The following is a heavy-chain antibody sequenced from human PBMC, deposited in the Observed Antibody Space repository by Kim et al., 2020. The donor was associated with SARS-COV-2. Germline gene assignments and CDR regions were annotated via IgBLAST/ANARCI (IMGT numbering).Heavy chain of an antibody. Sequence: GGSLRLSCAASGFTFSSYGMHWVRQAPGKGLEWVAVISYDGSNKFYAESVKGRFTISRDNSKNTLDLQMNSLRAEDTAVYYCAKVIVPGRHVFDIWGQGTMVSVSS. CDR2: ISYDGSNK. V-gene: IGHV3-30*18. CDR1: GFTFSSYG. CDR3: AKVIVPGRHVFDI. J-gene: IGHJ3*02. D-gene: IGHD1-26*01.